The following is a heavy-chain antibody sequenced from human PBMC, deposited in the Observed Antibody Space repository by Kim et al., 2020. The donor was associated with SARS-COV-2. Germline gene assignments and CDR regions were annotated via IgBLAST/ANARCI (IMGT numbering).Heavy chain of an antibody. CDR3: ARQEFGYFDY. CDR2: IYYSGST. V-gene: IGHV4-39*01. J-gene: IGHJ4*02. D-gene: IGHD3-10*01. Sequence: SETLSLTCTVSGGSISSSSYYWGWIRQPPGKGLEWIGSIYYSGSTYYNPSLKSRVTISVDTSKNQFSLKLSSVTAADTAVYYCARQEFGYFDYWGQGTLVTVSS. CDR1: GGSISSSSYY.